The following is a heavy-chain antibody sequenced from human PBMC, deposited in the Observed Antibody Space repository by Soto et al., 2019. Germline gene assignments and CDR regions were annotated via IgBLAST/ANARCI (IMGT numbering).Heavy chain of an antibody. CDR1: GFTFSSYG. CDR3: AKDRPPYYYDSSGYFDY. J-gene: IGHJ4*02. CDR2: ISYDGSNK. V-gene: IGHV3-30*18. D-gene: IGHD3-22*01. Sequence: GGSLRLSCAASGFTFSSYGMHWVRQAPVKGLEWVAVISYDGSNKYYADSVKGRFTISRDNSKNTLYLQMNSLRAEDTAVYYCAKDRPPYYYDSSGYFDYWGQGTLVTVSS.